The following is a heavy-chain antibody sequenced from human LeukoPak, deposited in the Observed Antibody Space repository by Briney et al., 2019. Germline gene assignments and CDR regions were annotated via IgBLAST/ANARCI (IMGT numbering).Heavy chain of an antibody. CDR2: INHSGST. J-gene: IGHJ6*02. CDR1: GGSFSGYY. CDR3: ARVVYYDFWSGYGPNPYYYYGMDV. D-gene: IGHD3-3*01. V-gene: IGHV4-34*01. Sequence: LETLSPTCAVYGGSFSGYYWSWIRQPPGKGLEWIGEINHSGSTNYNPSLKSRVTISVDTSKNQFSLKLSSVTAADTAVYYCARVVYYDFWSGYGPNPYYYYGMDVWGQGTTVTVSS.